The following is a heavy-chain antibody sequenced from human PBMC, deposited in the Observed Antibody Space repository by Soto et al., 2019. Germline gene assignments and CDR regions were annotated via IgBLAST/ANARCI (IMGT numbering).Heavy chain of an antibody. J-gene: IGHJ6*02. Sequence: ASVKVSCKASGYTFTSYDITWVRQATGQGLEWMGWMNPNSGNTGYAQKFQGRVTMTRNTSISTAYMELSSLRSEDTAVYYCARWGCSSTSCYYYYGMDVWGQGTTVTVSS. V-gene: IGHV1-8*01. CDR1: GYTFTSYD. D-gene: IGHD2-2*01. CDR3: ARWGCSSTSCYYYYGMDV. CDR2: MNPNSGNT.